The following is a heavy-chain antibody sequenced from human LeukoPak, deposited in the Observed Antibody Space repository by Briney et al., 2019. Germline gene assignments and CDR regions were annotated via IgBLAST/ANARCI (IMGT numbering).Heavy chain of an antibody. CDR1: GDSIRSFH. CDR3: ARDGYSSGWYGGDDAFDI. J-gene: IGHJ3*02. Sequence: PSETLSLTCTVSGDSIRSFHWSWIRQPPGKGLEWMGYIYYSGSTNYNPSLKSRVTISIDTSKDQFSLKLSSVTAADTAVYYCARDGYSSGWYGGDDAFDIWGQGTMVTVSS. CDR2: IYYSGST. D-gene: IGHD6-19*01. V-gene: IGHV4-59*01.